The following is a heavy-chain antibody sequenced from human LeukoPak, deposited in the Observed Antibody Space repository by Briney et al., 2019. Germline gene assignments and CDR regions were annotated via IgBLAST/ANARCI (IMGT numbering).Heavy chain of an antibody. Sequence: SQTLSLTCTVSGGSISSGDYYWSWIRQPPGKGLEWIGYIYYSGSTYYNPSLKSRVTISVNTSKNQFSLKLSSVTAADTAVYYCAREARNTYFDLWGRGTLVTVSS. V-gene: IGHV4-30-4*01. D-gene: IGHD6-6*01. CDR2: IYYSGST. CDR1: GGSISSGDYY. CDR3: AREARNTYFDL. J-gene: IGHJ2*01.